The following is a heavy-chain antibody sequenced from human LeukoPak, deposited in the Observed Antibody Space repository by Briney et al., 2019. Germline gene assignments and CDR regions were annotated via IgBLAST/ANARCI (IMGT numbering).Heavy chain of an antibody. Sequence: GGSLRLSCAASGFTFSSYAMTWVRQAPGKGLEWVSVIYRDGSTYNADSVKGRFTISRDNSKNTLYLQMNSLRAEDTAVYYCAREGSQGSGSYFGYWGQGTLVTVSS. CDR1: GFTFSSYA. J-gene: IGHJ4*02. CDR2: IYRDGST. CDR3: AREGSQGSGSYFGY. D-gene: IGHD3-10*01. V-gene: IGHV3-66*01.